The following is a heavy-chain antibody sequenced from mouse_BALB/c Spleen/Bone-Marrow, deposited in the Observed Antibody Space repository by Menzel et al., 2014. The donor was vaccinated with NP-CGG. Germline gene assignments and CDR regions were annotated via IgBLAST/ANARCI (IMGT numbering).Heavy chain of an antibody. D-gene: IGHD3-1*01. CDR2: ISDGGSYT. V-gene: IGHV5-4*02. CDR3: ASHLGSSGAY. J-gene: IGHJ3*01. CDR1: GFTFSDYY. Sequence: EVMLVESGGGLVKPGGSLKLSCAASGFTFSDYYMYWVRQTPETRLEWVATISDGGSYTYYPDSVKGRFTISRDYAKNXQXXQMSSLKTEDTAMYYGASHLGSSGAYWGQGTLVTVSA.